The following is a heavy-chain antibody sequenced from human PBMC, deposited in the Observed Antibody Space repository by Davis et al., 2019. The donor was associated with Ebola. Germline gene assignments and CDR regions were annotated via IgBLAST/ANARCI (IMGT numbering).Heavy chain of an antibody. CDR2: ISGSGGST. J-gene: IGHJ5*02. Sequence: PGGSLRLSCAASGFTFSSYAMSWVRQAPGKGLEWVSAISGSGGSTYYADSVKGRFTISRDNSKNTLYLQMNSLRAEDTAVYYCAKDRSSSWYEGWFDPWGQGTLVTVSS. D-gene: IGHD6-13*01. V-gene: IGHV3-23*01. CDR3: AKDRSSSWYEGWFDP. CDR1: GFTFSSYA.